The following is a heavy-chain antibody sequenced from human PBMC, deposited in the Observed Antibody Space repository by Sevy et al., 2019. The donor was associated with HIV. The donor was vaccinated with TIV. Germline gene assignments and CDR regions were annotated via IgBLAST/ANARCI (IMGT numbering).Heavy chain of an antibody. Sequence: ASVKVSCKASGYTFITYYVHWVRQAPGQGLEWMRLIDPSGSTRYAQKFQGRVSMTGDTSTTTVYMELSSLTSEDTAVYYCARDRDLSGSYLEYYYYAMDVWGQGTTVTVSS. D-gene: IGHD1-26*01. CDR1: GYTFITYY. V-gene: IGHV1-46*01. CDR2: IDPSGST. J-gene: IGHJ6*02. CDR3: ARDRDLSGSYLEYYYYAMDV.